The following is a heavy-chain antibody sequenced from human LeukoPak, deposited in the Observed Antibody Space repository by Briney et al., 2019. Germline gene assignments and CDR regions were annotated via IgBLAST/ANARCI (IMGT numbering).Heavy chain of an antibody. D-gene: IGHD1-26*01. CDR1: GFTFSSYG. CDR3: ARAGLTWWDLPDS. Sequence: ASVKVSCKSSGFTFSSYGIIWVRQAPGQGLEWMGWISANNGSTNYAQKLRDRVTMTTDTSTSTAYMELRSLRSDDTAIYYCARAGLTWWDLPDSWGQGTLVTVSS. CDR2: ISANNGST. V-gene: IGHV1-18*01. J-gene: IGHJ4*02.